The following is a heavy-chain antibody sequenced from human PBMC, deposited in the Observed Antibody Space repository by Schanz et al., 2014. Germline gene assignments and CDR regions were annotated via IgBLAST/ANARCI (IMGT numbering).Heavy chain of an antibody. V-gene: IGHV1-18*01. CDR3: ARAKRFGDMDV. CDR2: ISAYNGHT. J-gene: IGHJ6*02. CDR1: GYIFISYG. D-gene: IGHD3-10*01. Sequence: QVQLVQSGAEVKKPGASVKVSCKASGYIFISYGIKWVRQAPGQGLEWMGWISAYNGHTDYAQKLQGRVTLTTDTSTSTAYMELRNLRSDDTAVYYCARAKRFGDMDVWGQGTTVTVSS.